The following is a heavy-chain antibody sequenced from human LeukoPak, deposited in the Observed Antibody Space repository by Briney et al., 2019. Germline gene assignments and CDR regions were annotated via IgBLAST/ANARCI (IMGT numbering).Heavy chain of an antibody. V-gene: IGHV4-59*01. CDR1: GGSISSYY. J-gene: IGHJ4*02. Sequence: SETLSLTCTVSGGSISSYYWSWIRQPPGKGLEWIGYIYYSGSTSYNPSLKSRVTISVDTSKNQFSLKLSSVTAADTAVYYCARDQRGSTGTFDYWGQGTLVTVSS. CDR2: IYYSGST. CDR3: ARDQRGSTGTFDY. D-gene: IGHD1-14*01.